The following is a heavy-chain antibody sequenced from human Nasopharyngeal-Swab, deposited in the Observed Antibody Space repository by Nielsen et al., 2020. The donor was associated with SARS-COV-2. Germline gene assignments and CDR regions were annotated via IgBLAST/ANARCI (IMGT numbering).Heavy chain of an antibody. CDR1: GFLVSNTY. Sequence: GESLKISCAASGFLVSNTYMSWVRQAPGEGLEWVSGLIENGVDTYYAESVKGRFTISRDNVQNTLYLQMHSLKAEDTAFYYCVRDLAGAHGSWGQGTLVTVSS. D-gene: IGHD3-10*01. V-gene: IGHV3-66*01. CDR2: LIENGVDT. CDR3: VRDLAGAHGS. J-gene: IGHJ5*02.